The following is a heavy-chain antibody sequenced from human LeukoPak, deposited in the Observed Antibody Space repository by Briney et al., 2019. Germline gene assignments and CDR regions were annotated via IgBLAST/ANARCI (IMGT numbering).Heavy chain of an antibody. CDR1: GGSISSYY. J-gene: IGHJ5*02. D-gene: IGHD3-10*01. Sequence: PSETLSLTCTVSGGSISSYYWSWIRQPPGKGLEWIGYMHDSGSTNYNPSLKSRVTISVDTSKSEFSLKLSSVTAADTAVYYCAGYYYGSGSYYLDPWGQGTLVTVSS. CDR3: AGYYYGSGSYYLDP. CDR2: MHDSGST. V-gene: IGHV4-59*01.